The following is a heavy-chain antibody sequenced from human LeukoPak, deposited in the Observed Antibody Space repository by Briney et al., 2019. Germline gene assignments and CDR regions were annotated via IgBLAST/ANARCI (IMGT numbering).Heavy chain of an antibody. CDR1: GFTFSSYE. CDR3: AREYYYDSSGYYPYYFDY. J-gene: IGHJ4*02. CDR2: ISSSGSTI. D-gene: IGHD3-22*01. Sequence: GGSLRLSCAASGFTFSSYEMNWVRQAPGKGLEWVSYISSSGSTIYYADSVKGRFTISRDNAKNSLYLQMNSLRAEDTAVYYCAREYYYDSSGYYPYYFDYWGRGTLVTVSS. V-gene: IGHV3-48*03.